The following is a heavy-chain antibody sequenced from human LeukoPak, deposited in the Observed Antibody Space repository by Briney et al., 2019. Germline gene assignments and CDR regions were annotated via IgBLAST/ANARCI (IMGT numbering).Heavy chain of an antibody. Sequence: ASVKVSCKASGYTLTGYYMHWVRQAPGQGLEWMGRINPNSGGTNYAQKFQGRVTMTRDTSISTAYMELSRLRSDDTAVYYCARDLGGWELLNWFDPWGQGTLVTVSS. J-gene: IGHJ5*02. CDR3: ARDLGGWELLNWFDP. CDR2: INPNSGGT. D-gene: IGHD1-26*01. V-gene: IGHV1-2*06. CDR1: GYTLTGYY.